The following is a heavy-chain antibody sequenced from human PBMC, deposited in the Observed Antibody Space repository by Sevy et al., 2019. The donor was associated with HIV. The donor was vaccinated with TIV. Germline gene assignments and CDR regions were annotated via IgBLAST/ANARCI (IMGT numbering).Heavy chain of an antibody. J-gene: IGHJ4*02. CDR2: ITNSGSSI. V-gene: IGHV3-48*03. Sequence: GGSLRLSCTASGFTFSSYEMNWVRQAPGKGLEWVSYITNSGSSIYYSDSVRGRFTVSRDNAKNSLYLQMKSLRAEDTAVYYCVGDLPPSATTVAHFDYWGRGTLVTVSS. CDR3: VGDLPPSATTVAHFDY. D-gene: IGHD4-17*01. CDR1: GFTFSSYE.